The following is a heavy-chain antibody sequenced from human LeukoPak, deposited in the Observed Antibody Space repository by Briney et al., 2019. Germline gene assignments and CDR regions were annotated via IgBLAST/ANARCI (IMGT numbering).Heavy chain of an antibody. Sequence: SQTLSLTCSVSGGSISISGFYWNWIRQLPGKGLEWIGYTYNSGNTYYNPSFGSRVTISTDTSMNQFFLKSHSVTAADTAVYYCARSSGWRDAFDSWGRGTMVTVSS. V-gene: IGHV4-31*03. CDR3: ARSSGWRDAFDS. D-gene: IGHD6-19*01. CDR1: GGSISISGFY. CDR2: TYNSGNT. J-gene: IGHJ3*01.